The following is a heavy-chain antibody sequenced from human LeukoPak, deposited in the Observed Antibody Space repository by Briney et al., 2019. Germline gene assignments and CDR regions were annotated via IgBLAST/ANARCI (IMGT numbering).Heavy chain of an antibody. J-gene: IGHJ4*02. D-gene: IGHD2-2*01. Sequence: SETLSLTCAVYGGSFSGYYWSWIRQPPGKGLEWIGEINHSGSTNYNPSLKSRVTISVDTSKNQFSLKLSSVTAADTAVYHCARGVWVVVVPAAAPYFDYWGQGTLVTVSS. CDR3: ARGVWVVVVPAAAPYFDY. V-gene: IGHV4-34*01. CDR1: GGSFSGYY. CDR2: INHSGST.